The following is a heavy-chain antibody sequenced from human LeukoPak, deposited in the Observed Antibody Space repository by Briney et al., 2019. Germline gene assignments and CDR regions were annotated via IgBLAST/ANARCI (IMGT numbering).Heavy chain of an antibody. J-gene: IGHJ6*02. CDR2: IYYSGST. D-gene: IGHD3-9*01. CDR3: ARVGLRYFDWLPDYYYYDMDV. CDR1: GGSISSYY. V-gene: IGHV4-59*01. Sequence: SETLSLTCTVSGGSISSYYWSWIRQPPGKGLEWIGYIYYSGSTNYNPSLKSRVTISVDTSKNQFSLKLSSVTAADTAVYYCARVGLRYFDWLPDYYYYDMDVWGQGTTVTVSS.